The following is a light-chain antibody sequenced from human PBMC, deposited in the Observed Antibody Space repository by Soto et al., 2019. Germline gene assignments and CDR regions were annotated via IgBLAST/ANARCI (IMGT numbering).Light chain of an antibody. CDR3: QQYNGYWT. J-gene: IGKJ1*01. CDR1: QSISDL. Sequence: DIQMTQSPSTLSASVGDRVTVTCRASQSISDLLAWYQQKPGKAPKLLIYEASSLKSGVPSRFSGSGSGTEYTLTLSSLQPDYFATYYCQQYNGYWTFGQGTKVEIK. V-gene: IGKV1-5*03. CDR2: EAS.